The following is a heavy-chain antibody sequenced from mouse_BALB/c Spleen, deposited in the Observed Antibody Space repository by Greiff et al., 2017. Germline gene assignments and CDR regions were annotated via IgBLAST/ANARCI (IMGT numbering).Heavy chain of an antibody. CDR3: AGGDYDEGNWFAY. J-gene: IGHJ3*01. Sequence: VQLQQSGPELVKPGASVKISCKASGYTFTDYNMHWVKQSHGKSLEWIGYIYPYNGGTGYNQKFKSKATLTVDNSSSTAYMELRSLTSEDSAVYYCAGGDYDEGNWFAYWGQGTLVTVSA. D-gene: IGHD2-4*01. CDR2: IYPYNGGT. CDR1: GYTFTDYN. V-gene: IGHV1S29*02.